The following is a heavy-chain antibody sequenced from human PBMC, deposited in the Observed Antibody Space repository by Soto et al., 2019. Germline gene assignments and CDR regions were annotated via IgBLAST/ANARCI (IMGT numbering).Heavy chain of an antibody. CDR2: IYYSGST. J-gene: IGHJ5*02. CDR3: ARAELELGFWFDP. Sequence: SETLSLTCTVSGGSISSGGYYWSWIRQHPGKGLEWIGYIYYSGSTYYNPSLKSRVTISVDTSKNQLSLKLSSVTAADTAVYYCARAELELGFWFDPWGQGTLVTVSS. D-gene: IGHD1-7*01. V-gene: IGHV4-31*03. CDR1: GGSISSGGYY.